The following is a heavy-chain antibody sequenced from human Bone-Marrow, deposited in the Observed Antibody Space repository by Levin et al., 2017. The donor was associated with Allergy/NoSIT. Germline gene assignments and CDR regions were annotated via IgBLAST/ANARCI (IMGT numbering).Heavy chain of an antibody. CDR2: IIPAFGST. Sequence: KISCKASGGRFSNYAISWVRQAPGQGLEWMGGIIPAFGSTNYAQKFQGRVTIIADESTSTAYMELRSLKSEDTAVYYCARGLEYSGLPWGQGTLVTVSS. CDR1: GGRFSNYA. CDR3: ARGLEYSGLP. D-gene: IGHD5-12*01. J-gene: IGHJ5*02. V-gene: IGHV1-69*01.